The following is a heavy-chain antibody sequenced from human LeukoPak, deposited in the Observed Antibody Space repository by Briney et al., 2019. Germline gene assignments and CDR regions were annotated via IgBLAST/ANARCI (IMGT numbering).Heavy chain of an antibody. Sequence: GGSLRLSCAPSGFTFSSYGMSGVPQAPGRGLEWGANIKKVGREKNYVDSVRGRFTFPRENAKSSLYLQMNSLRAEDTSVYYCARGALYSGSYSSDYWGQGTMVSVSS. J-gene: IGHJ4*02. CDR3: ARGALYSGSYSSDY. CDR2: IKKVGREK. D-gene: IGHD1-26*01. CDR1: GFTFSSYG. V-gene: IGHV3-7*01.